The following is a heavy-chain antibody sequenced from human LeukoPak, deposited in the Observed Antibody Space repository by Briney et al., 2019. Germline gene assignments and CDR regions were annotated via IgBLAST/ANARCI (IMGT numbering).Heavy chain of an antibody. V-gene: IGHV3-21*01. D-gene: IGHD3-9*01. CDR2: ISSSSSYI. CDR1: GFTFSTYS. CDR3: ARRGFLTPTTGHGMDV. Sequence: GGSLRLSCAASGFTFSTYSMNWVRQAPGKGLEWVSSISSSSSYIYYADSVKGRFTISRDNAKNSQYLHMNSLRADDTAVYYCARRGFLTPTTGHGMDVGGQGTTVTVSS. J-gene: IGHJ6*02.